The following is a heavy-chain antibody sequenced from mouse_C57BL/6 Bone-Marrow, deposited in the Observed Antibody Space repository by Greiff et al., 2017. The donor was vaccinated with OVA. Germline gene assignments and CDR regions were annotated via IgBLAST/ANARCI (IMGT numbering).Heavy chain of an antibody. V-gene: IGHV1-81*01. J-gene: IGHJ3*01. CDR2: IYPRSGNT. CDR1: GYTFTSYG. Sequence: QVHVKQSGAELARPGASVKLSCKASGYTFTSYGISWVKQRTGQGLEWIGEIYPRSGNTYYNEKFKGKATLTADKSSSTAYMELRSLTSEDSAVYFCAIYSSAWFAYWGQGTLVTVSA. D-gene: IGHD2-1*01. CDR3: AIYSSAWFAY.